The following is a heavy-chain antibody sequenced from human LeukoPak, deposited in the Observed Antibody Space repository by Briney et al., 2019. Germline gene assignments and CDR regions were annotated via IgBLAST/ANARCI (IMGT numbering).Heavy chain of an antibody. V-gene: IGHV3-23*01. Sequence: GGSLRLSCAVSGFTFSNYAMSWVRQAPGKGPEWVSAISGTGANTFYADSVKGRFTISRDNSKNTLYLQMNSLRAEDTAVYYCARGAFQLWSMYYYYYYMDVWGKGTTVTVSS. CDR1: GFTFSNYA. CDR2: ISGTGANT. CDR3: ARGAFQLWSMYYYYYYMDV. D-gene: IGHD5-18*01. J-gene: IGHJ6*03.